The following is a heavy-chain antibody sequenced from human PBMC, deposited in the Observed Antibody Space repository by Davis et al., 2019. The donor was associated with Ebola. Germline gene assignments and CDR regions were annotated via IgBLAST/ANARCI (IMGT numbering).Heavy chain of an antibody. Sequence: PGGSLRLSCAASGFTFSSYGMHWVRQALGKGLEWVAVISYDGSNKYYADSVKGRFTISRDNSKNTLYLQMNSLRAEDTAVYYCAKLGAAAGQIFDYWGQGTLVTVSS. D-gene: IGHD6-13*01. CDR2: ISYDGSNK. V-gene: IGHV3-30*18. CDR3: AKLGAAAGQIFDY. CDR1: GFTFSSYG. J-gene: IGHJ4*02.